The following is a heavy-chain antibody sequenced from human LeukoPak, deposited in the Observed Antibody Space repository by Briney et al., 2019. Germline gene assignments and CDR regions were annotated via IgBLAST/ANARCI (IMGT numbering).Heavy chain of an antibody. V-gene: IGHV3-7*01. CDR2: IKEDGSEK. CDR1: GFTFSSYA. J-gene: IGHJ4*02. D-gene: IGHD5-18*01. Sequence: GGSLRLSCAASGFTFSSYAMSWVRQAPGKGLEGVANIKEDGSEKNYVDSVKGRFTISRDNAKNSLYLQMNSLRAEDTAVYYCARDAGYGYDRFDYWGQGTQVTVSS. CDR3: ARDAGYGYDRFDY.